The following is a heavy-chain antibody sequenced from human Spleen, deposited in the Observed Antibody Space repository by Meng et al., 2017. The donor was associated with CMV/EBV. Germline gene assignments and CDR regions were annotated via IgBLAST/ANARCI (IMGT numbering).Heavy chain of an antibody. CDR3: ANSLTEGV. J-gene: IGHJ4*02. D-gene: IGHD3-9*01. CDR2: IRRSSNSK. CDR1: GISFREKY. V-gene: IGHV3-11*04. Sequence: MRISSEGDGISFREKYMTGIRKDTGKGQEGLSKIRRSSNSKNYEDYVKGRLTISRDNAKNSLYLQMNGLRADDTAVYYCANSLTEGVWGQGTLVTVSS.